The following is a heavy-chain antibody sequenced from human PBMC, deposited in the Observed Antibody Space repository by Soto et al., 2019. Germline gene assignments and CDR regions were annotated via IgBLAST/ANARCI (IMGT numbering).Heavy chain of an antibody. CDR3: ATGKGDGYDYYGMDV. Sequence: QVQLQESGPGLVKPSQTLSLTCTVSGGSISSGGYYWSWIRQHPGKGLEWIGYIYYSGSTYYKPSLKSRVTISVDTSKNQFSLKLSSVTAADTAVYYCATGKGDGYDYYGMDVWGQGTTVTVSS. CDR2: IYYSGST. D-gene: IGHD3-16*01. J-gene: IGHJ6*02. V-gene: IGHV4-31*03. CDR1: GGSISSGGYY.